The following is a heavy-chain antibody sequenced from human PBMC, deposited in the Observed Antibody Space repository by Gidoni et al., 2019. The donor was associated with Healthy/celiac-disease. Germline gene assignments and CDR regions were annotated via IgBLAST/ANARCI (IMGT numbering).Heavy chain of an antibody. CDR3: ARHGIAARPDNWFDP. Sequence: QLQLQESGPGLVMPSATLSLTCTVSGGSISSSSYYWGWIRQPPGKGLEWIGSIYYSGSTYYNPYRKGRVTISVDTSKNQFSLKRSSVTAADTAVYDCARHGIAARPDNWFDPWGQGTLVTVSS. CDR2: IYYSGST. D-gene: IGHD6-6*01. V-gene: IGHV4-39*01. J-gene: IGHJ5*02. CDR1: GGSISSSSYY.